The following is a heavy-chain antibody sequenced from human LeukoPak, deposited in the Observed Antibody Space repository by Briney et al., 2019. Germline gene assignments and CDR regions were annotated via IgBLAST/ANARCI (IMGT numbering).Heavy chain of an antibody. CDR3: AKEGAYPIITYDS. J-gene: IGHJ5*01. D-gene: IGHD3-10*01. CDR2: IKRDGNEK. Sequence: GGSLRLSCAASGFTFSSYWMNWVRQAPGKGLEWVADIKRDGNEKNYVDSVKGRFSISRDNAKNSLYLQMDSLRAEDTAVYYCAKEGAYPIITYDSWGQGALVTVSS. V-gene: IGHV3-7*01. CDR1: GFTFSSYW.